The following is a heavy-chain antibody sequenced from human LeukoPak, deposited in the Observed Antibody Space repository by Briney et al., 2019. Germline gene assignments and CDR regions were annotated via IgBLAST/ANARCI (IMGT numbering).Heavy chain of an antibody. CDR2: IYNTGGT. J-gene: IGHJ3*02. Sequence: PSETLSLICTVSGGSISSHYLSWIRQPPGKGLEWIGYIYNTGGTNYNPSLKSRVTISIDTSKNQFSLNLRSVTAADTAVYYCARRYCSSASCYAVSQDAFDIWGQGTLVTVSP. CDR1: GGSISSHY. CDR3: ARRYCSSASCYAVSQDAFDI. V-gene: IGHV4-59*11. D-gene: IGHD2-2*01.